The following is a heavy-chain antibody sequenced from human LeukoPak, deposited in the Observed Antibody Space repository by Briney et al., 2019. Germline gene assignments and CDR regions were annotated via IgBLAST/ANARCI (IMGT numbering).Heavy chain of an antibody. CDR3: ARGVRYSGSYYLPYYFDY. J-gene: IGHJ4*02. D-gene: IGHD1-26*01. CDR2: ISSSSSYI. V-gene: IGHV3-21*01. CDR1: GFTFSSYS. Sequence: GGSLRLSCAASGFTFSSYSMNWVRQAPGKGLEWVSSISSSSSYIYYADSVKGRFTISRDNSKNTLYLQMGSLRAEDMAVYYCARGVRYSGSYYLPYYFDYWGQGTLVTVSS.